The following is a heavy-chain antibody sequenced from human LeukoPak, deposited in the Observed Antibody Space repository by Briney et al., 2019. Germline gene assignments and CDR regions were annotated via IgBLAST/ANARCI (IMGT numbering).Heavy chain of an antibody. D-gene: IGHD3-10*01. Sequence: ASVKVSCKASGYTFTSYGISWVRQAPGQGLEWMGWISAYNGNTNYAQKLQGRVTMTTDTSTSTAYMELRSLRSDDTAVYYCAREGYYGSGSYYPYLYWGQGTLVTVSS. CDR1: GYTFTSYG. CDR2: ISAYNGNT. J-gene: IGHJ4*02. CDR3: AREGYYGSGSYYPYLY. V-gene: IGHV1-18*01.